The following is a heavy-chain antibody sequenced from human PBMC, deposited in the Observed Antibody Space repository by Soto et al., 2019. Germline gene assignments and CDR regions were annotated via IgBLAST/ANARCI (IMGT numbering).Heavy chain of an antibody. D-gene: IGHD2-2*01. CDR1: GFTFSSYG. J-gene: IGHJ4*02. CDR2: ISYDGSKK. V-gene: IGHV3-30*18. CDR3: AKVLVRAIVVPAVIDY. Sequence: QVQLVESGGGVVQPGRSLRLSCAASGFTFSSYGMHWVRQAPGKGLEWVAVISYDGSKKYYADSVKGRFTISRDNSKNTLYLQMNSLRAEDTAVYYCAKVLVRAIVVPAVIDYWGQGTLVTVSS.